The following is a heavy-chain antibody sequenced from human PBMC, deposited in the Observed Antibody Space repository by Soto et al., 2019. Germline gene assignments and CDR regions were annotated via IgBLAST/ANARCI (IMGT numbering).Heavy chain of an antibody. CDR3: AKLLYAYYYYGMDV. V-gene: IGHV3-23*01. D-gene: IGHD3-10*01. Sequence: GGSLRLSCAASGSTFSTYAMNWVRQAPGKGLEWVPAISGSGSSTYYADSVKGRFTISRDNSKNTLYLHMNSLRAEDTAVYYCAKLLYAYYYYGMDVWGQGTTVTVSS. CDR1: GSTFSTYA. CDR2: ISGSGSST. J-gene: IGHJ6*02.